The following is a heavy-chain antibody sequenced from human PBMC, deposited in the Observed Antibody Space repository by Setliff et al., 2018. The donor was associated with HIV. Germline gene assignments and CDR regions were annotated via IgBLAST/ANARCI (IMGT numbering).Heavy chain of an antibody. Sequence: GGSLRLSCAASGFTFSDYYMDWVRQAPGKGLEWVGRTRNKAESYTTDYAASVKGRFTISRDDSENTLYLQRNNLKADDTAVYYCTTDLAAPLTFFADSSRFVWGQGTLVTVSS. J-gene: IGHJ4*02. V-gene: IGHV3-72*01. D-gene: IGHD3-22*01. CDR1: GFTFSDYY. CDR2: TRNKAESYTT. CDR3: TTDLAAPLTFFADSSRFV.